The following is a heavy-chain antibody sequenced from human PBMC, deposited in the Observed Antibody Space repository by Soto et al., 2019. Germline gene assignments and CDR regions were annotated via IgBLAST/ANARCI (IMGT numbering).Heavy chain of an antibody. CDR3: ARVYYGSGWDY. CDR2: IIPIFGTA. Sequence: GASVKVSWKASGGTFSSYASSWVRQAPGQGLEWMGGIIPIFGTANCAQKFQGRVTITADESASTAYMELSSLRSEDTAVYYCARVYYGSGWDYRGQGTLVTVSS. D-gene: IGHD3-10*01. V-gene: IGHV1-69*01. CDR1: GGTFSSYA. J-gene: IGHJ4*02.